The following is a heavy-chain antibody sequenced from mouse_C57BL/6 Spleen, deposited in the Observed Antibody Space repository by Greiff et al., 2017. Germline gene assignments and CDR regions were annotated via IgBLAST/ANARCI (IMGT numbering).Heavy chain of an antibody. CDR1: GYTFTSYW. CDR2: IDPSDSYT. V-gene: IGHV1-50*01. CDR3: ARERYFDY. J-gene: IGHJ2*01. Sequence: VQLQQPGAELVKPGASVKLSCKASGYTFTSYWMQWVKQRPGQGLEWIGEIDPSDSYTNYNQKFKGKATLTVDTSSSTAYMQLSSLTSEDSAVYYSARERYFDYWGQGTTLTVSS.